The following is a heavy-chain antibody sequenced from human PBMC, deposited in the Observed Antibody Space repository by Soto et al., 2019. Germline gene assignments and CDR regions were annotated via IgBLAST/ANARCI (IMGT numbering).Heavy chain of an antibody. V-gene: IGHV1-2*04. CDR2: INPNSGGT. CDR1: GYTFTGYY. D-gene: IGHD1-26*01. Sequence: ASVKVSCKASGYTFTGYYMHWVRQAPGQGLEWMGWINPNSGGTNYAQKFQGWVTLTRDTSISTAYMELSSLRSDDTAVYYCATQRSEWELSFDYWGQGTLVTVSS. J-gene: IGHJ4*02. CDR3: ATQRSEWELSFDY.